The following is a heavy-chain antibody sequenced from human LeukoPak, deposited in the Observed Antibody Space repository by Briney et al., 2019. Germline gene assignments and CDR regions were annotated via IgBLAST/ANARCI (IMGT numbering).Heavy chain of an antibody. J-gene: IGHJ5*02. Sequence: PSETLSLTCAVYGGSFSGYYWSWIRQPPGKGLEWIGEINHSGSTNYNPSLKSRVTISVDTSKNQFSLSLSSVTAADTAVYYCARWGTYASTSNWFDPWGQGTLVTVSS. CDR1: GGSFSGYY. D-gene: IGHD2-2*01. CDR3: ARWGTYASTSNWFDP. V-gene: IGHV4-34*01. CDR2: INHSGST.